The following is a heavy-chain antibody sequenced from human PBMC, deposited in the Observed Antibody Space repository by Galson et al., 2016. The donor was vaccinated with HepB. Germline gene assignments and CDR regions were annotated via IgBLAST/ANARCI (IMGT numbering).Heavy chain of an antibody. CDR3: ARDPGALTGTYQYFDL. Sequence: SLRLSCAASGFSFDDHAMHWVRQAPGRGLEWAARITWNSGATGYAASLSGRFTISRDNAKNSLYLHMSRLTAGDSAIYYCARDPGALTGTYQYFDLWGRGAPVTVSP. J-gene: IGHJ2*01. D-gene: IGHD7-27*01. CDR1: GFSFDDHA. V-gene: IGHV3-9*01. CDR2: ITWNSGAT.